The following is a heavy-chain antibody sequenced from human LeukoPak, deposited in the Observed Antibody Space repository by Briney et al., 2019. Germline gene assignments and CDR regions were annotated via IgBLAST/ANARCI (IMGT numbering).Heavy chain of an antibody. D-gene: IGHD4-11*01. CDR1: GFTFSNAW. Sequence: PGGSLRLSCAPSGFTFSNAWMSWVRQAHGRGLEWVGRTKRKTDGGTTDYAAPVKGRFTISRDDSKNTLYLQMNSLKSEDTAVYYCTTGAVTDALNQEYSQHWGQGTLATVSS. V-gene: IGHV3-15*01. CDR3: TTGAVTDALNQEYSQH. CDR2: TKRKTDGGTT. J-gene: IGHJ1*01.